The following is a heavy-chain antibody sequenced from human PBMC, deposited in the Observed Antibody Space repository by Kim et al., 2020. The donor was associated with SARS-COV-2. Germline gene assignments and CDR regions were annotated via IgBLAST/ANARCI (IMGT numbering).Heavy chain of an antibody. Sequence: GGSLRLSCAASGFTFSTYDMSWVRQAPGKGLEWVSAILGRDGSTFYADSVKGRFTISRDNSKNTLFLQLNSLRAEDTALYYCARESSLRADYWGQGTLVT. J-gene: IGHJ4*02. CDR1: GFTFSTYD. D-gene: IGHD2-2*01. V-gene: IGHV3-23*01. CDR2: ILGRDGST. CDR3: ARESSLRADY.